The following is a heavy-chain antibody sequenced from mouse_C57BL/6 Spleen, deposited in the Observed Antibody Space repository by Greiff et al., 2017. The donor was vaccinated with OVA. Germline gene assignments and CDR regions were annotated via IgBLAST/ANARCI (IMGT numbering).Heavy chain of an antibody. V-gene: IGHV1-18*01. CDR2: INPNHGGT. Sequence: EVQLQPSGPELVKPGASVKIPCKASGYTFTDYNMDWVKQSPGQSLEWIGDINPNHGGTIYNQKFKGKATLTVDKSSSTAYMELRSLTSEDTAVDYCARRGRGFYYFDYWGQGTTLTVSS. CDR1: GYTFTDYN. J-gene: IGHJ2*01. CDR3: ARRGRGFYYFDY.